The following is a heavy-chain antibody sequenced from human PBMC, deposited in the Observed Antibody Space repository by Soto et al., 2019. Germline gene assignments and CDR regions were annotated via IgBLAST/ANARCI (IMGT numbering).Heavy chain of an antibody. V-gene: IGHV1-3*01. CDR2: INAGNGNT. CDR3: ARNEHYDFWSGYYTYYYGMDV. J-gene: IGHJ6*02. CDR1: GYTFTSYA. Sequence: ASVKVSCKASGYTFTSYAMHWVRQAPGQGLEWMGWINAGNGNTKYSQKFQGRVTITRDTSASTAYMELSSLRSEDTAVYYCARNEHYDFWSGYYTYYYGMDVWGQGTTVTVSS. D-gene: IGHD3-3*01.